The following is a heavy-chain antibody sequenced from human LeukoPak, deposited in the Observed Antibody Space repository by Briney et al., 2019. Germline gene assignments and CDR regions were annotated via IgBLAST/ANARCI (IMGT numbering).Heavy chain of an antibody. J-gene: IGHJ4*02. Sequence: GGSLRLSCAASGFTFSSYTMNWVRQAPGKGLEWVSSISSSSNYIYYADSVKGRFTISRDNAKNSLFPQMNSPRAEDTAVYYCARGQGLQLKSGSDYWGQGTLVTVSS. V-gene: IGHV3-21*01. CDR1: GFTFSSYT. D-gene: IGHD5-24*01. CDR2: ISSSSNYI. CDR3: ARGQGLQLKSGSDY.